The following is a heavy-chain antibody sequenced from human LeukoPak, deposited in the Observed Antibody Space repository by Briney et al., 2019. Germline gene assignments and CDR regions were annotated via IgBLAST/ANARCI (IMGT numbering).Heavy chain of an antibody. CDR1: GYTFTSYD. J-gene: IGHJ5*02. D-gene: IGHD3-10*01. CDR3: ARGTGSSWFDP. CDR2: INPNSGVT. Sequence: ASVKVSCKASGYTFTSYDINWVRQAPGQGLGWMGWINPNSGVTKYAQKFQGRVTMSRDTSTNTAYMELSRLRSDDTAVYYCARGTGSSWFDPWGQGTLVTVSS. V-gene: IGHV1-2*02.